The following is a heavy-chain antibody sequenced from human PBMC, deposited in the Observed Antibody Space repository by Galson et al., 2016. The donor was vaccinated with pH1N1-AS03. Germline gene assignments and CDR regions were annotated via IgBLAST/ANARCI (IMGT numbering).Heavy chain of an antibody. D-gene: IGHD6-13*01. J-gene: IGHJ3*02. CDR2: MSYEGTTT. CDR1: GFMFTHYS. CDR3: AREEGGFGSNWLQTDAFDI. V-gene: IGHV3-30-3*01. Sequence: SLRLSCAASGFMFTHYSMHWVRQAPGKGLEWVAVMSYEGTTTYYADSVKGRFTISRDNSKNTLYLQMNSLRTEDTAQYYCAREEGGFGSNWLQTDAFDIWGQGTMVTVSS.